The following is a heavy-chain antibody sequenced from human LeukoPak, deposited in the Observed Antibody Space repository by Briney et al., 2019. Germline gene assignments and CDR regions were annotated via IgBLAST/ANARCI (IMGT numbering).Heavy chain of an antibody. V-gene: IGHV4-59*01. CDR3: ARAGNRRGWYLQH. Sequence: SETLSLTCTVSGGSISSYYWSWIRQPPAKGLEWIGYIYYSGSTNYNPSLKSRVTISVDTSKNQYSLKLSSVTAADTAVYYYARAGNRRGWYLQHWGQGTLVTVSS. J-gene: IGHJ1*01. D-gene: IGHD6-19*01. CDR2: IYYSGST. CDR1: GGSISSYY.